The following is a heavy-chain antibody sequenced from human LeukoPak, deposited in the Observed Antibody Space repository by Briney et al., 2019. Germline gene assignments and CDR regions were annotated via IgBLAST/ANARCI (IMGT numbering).Heavy chain of an antibody. CDR1: LDSTTSNF. J-gene: IGHJ4*02. Sequence: SSETLSLTCTVSLDSTTSNFWSWVRQPPGKGLEWIGEIHRSGSPNYNPSLQSRVTISIDRSRNQIVLELSSVTAADTAVYYCAREILGGFGPGAYWGQGTLVTVSS. V-gene: IGHV4-4*02. CDR2: IHRSGSP. D-gene: IGHD3-3*01. CDR3: AREILGGFGPGAY.